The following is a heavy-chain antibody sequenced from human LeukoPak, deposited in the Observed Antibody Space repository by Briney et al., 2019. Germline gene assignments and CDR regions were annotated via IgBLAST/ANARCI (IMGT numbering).Heavy chain of an antibody. V-gene: IGHV3-21*01. CDR2: ISSRSSYI. J-gene: IGHJ4*02. CDR1: GFTFSSYS. CDR3: ARDPQLGDFDY. D-gene: IGHD1-1*01. Sequence: GGSLRLSCAASGFTFSSYSMNWVRQAPGKGLEWVSSISSRSSYIYYADSVKGRFTISRDNAKNSLYLQMNSLRAEGTAVYYCARDPQLGDFDYWGQGTLVTVSS.